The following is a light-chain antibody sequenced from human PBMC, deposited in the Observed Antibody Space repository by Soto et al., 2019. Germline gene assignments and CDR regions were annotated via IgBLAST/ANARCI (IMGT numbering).Light chain of an antibody. J-gene: IGLJ3*02. CDR2: AND. CDR3: QSYDISLSGSWV. CDR1: SSNIGAGFD. V-gene: IGLV1-40*01. Sequence: QSVLTQPPSVSGAPGQRLTISCAGTSSNIGAGFDVHWYQQLPGTAPKLLIYANDDRPSGVPDRFSGSTSGTSASLAITGLQAEDAADYYCQSYDISLSGSWVFGGGTQLTVL.